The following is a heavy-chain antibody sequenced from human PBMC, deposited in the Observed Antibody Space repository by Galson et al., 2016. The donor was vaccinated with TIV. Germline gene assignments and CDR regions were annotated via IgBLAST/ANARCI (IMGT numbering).Heavy chain of an antibody. Sequence: QSGAEVKKPGESLKISCKGSGYRFSSYWIGWVRQRPGKGLEWLGIIFPDDSDTRYSPSFEGQVTFSADKSIRTAYLQWSSLKASDTTIYYCARHFRYSDSSGYHYFDSWGQGTMVTVSS. J-gene: IGHJ4*02. V-gene: IGHV5-51*01. CDR3: ARHFRYSDSSGYHYFDS. CDR2: IFPDDSDT. CDR1: GYRFSSYW. D-gene: IGHD3-22*01.